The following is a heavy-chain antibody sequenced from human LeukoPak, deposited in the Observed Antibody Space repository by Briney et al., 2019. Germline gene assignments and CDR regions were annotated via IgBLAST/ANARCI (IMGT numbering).Heavy chain of an antibody. Sequence: GGSLRLSCDASGFPFGTYGMHWVCQAPGKGLEWLAFIRSDGSDKYYADSVKGRFTISRDNSRNTLYLQINSLRAEDTAVYYCAREIWFRELYPLHYFDYWGQGTLVTVSS. V-gene: IGHV3-30*02. CDR1: GFPFGTYG. J-gene: IGHJ4*02. CDR2: IRSDGSDK. D-gene: IGHD3-10*01. CDR3: AREIWFRELYPLHYFDY.